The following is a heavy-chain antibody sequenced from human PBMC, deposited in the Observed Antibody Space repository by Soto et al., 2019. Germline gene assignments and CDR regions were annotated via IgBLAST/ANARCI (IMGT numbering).Heavy chain of an antibody. J-gene: IGHJ5*02. CDR3: ARGDIVLVPASEGNWFDP. Sequence: ASVKVSCKASGYTFTDYYMHWVRQTPGQGLEWMGWINPNSGVTKYAQRFQGRLRLTRDTSTNTVYMELRSLRSDDTAVYFCARGDIVLVPASEGNWFDPWGQGTLVTVSS. CDR1: GYTFTDYY. D-gene: IGHD2-2*01. V-gene: IGHV1-2*02. CDR2: INPNSGVT.